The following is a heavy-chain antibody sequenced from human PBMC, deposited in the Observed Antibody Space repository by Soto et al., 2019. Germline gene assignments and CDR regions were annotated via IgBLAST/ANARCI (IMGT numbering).Heavy chain of an antibody. D-gene: IGHD6-6*01. CDR2: ISGSGGST. Sequence: GGSLALSCAASGVTFSSYAMSWVRQAPGKGREWVSAISGSGGSTYYADSVKGRFTISRDNSKNTLYLQMNSLRAEDTAVYYCAKDSSSSDYYYYGMDVWGQGTTVTVSS. CDR3: AKDSSSSDYYYYGMDV. V-gene: IGHV3-23*01. J-gene: IGHJ6*02. CDR1: GVTFSSYA.